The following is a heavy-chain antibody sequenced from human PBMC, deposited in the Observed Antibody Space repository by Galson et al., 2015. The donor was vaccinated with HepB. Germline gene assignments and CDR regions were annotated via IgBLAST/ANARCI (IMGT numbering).Heavy chain of an antibody. D-gene: IGHD4-11*01. Sequence: SLRLSCAASGFTFSSYAMHWVRQAPGKGLEWVAVISYDGSNKYYADSVKGRFTISRDNSKNTLYLQMNSLRAEDTAVYYCARGVGRTTVNCVDYWGQGTLVTVSS. CDR1: GFTFSSYA. CDR2: ISYDGSNK. J-gene: IGHJ4*02. CDR3: ARGVGRTTVNCVDY. V-gene: IGHV3-30-3*01.